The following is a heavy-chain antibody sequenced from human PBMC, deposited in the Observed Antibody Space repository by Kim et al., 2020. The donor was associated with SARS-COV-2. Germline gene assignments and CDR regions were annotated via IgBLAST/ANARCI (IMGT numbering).Heavy chain of an antibody. CDR2: IIPILGIA. D-gene: IGHD1-26*01. V-gene: IGHV1-69*04. Sequence: SVKVSCKASGGTFSSYTISWVRQAPGQGLEWMGRIIPILGIANYAQKFQGRVTITADKSTSTAYMELSSLRSEDTAVYYCARDGVDSGSYSADPPYYFDYWGQGTLVTVSS. J-gene: IGHJ4*02. CDR3: ARDGVDSGSYSADPPYYFDY. CDR1: GGTFSSYT.